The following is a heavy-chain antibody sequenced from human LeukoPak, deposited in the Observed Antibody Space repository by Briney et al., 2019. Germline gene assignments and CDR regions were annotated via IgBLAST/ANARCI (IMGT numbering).Heavy chain of an antibody. Sequence: TGGSLRLSCAASGFTFSSYAMSWVRQAPGKRLEWVSVIYSGGSTYYADSVKGRFTISRDNSKNTLYLQMNSLRAEDTAVYYCARVMSYRPYSSGPGAFDIWGQGTMVTVSS. CDR1: GFTFSSYA. V-gene: IGHV3-53*01. D-gene: IGHD6-19*01. J-gene: IGHJ3*02. CDR2: IYSGGST. CDR3: ARVMSYRPYSSGPGAFDI.